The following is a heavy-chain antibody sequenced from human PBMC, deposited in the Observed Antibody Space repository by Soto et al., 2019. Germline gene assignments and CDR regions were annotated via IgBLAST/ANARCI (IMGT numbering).Heavy chain of an antibody. CDR2: ISYDGSNK. CDR1: GFTFSSYG. J-gene: IGHJ6*04. D-gene: IGHD6-13*01. Sequence: ALRLSCAASGFTFSSYGMHWVRQAPGKGLEWVAVISYDGSNKYYADSVKGRFTISRDNSKNTLYLQMNSLRAEDTAVYYCAKNKAGIAAAGYYYYGMDVWGKGPTVTVSS. CDR3: AKNKAGIAAAGYYYYGMDV. V-gene: IGHV3-30*18.